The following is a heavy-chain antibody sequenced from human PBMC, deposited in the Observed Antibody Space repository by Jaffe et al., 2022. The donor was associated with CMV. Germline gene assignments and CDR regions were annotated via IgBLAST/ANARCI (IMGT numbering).Heavy chain of an antibody. D-gene: IGHD3-3*01. CDR1: GYSFTSNG. V-gene: IGHV1-18*04. CDR2: ISGYNGNT. J-gene: IGHJ5*02. CDR3: ARDPQVIFGVVINNWFDP. Sequence: QVQLVQSGAEVKKPGASVKVSCKASGYSFTSNGISWVRQAPGQGLEWMGWISGYNGNTKYSQNLQGRVTMTTDTSTSTAYMELRSLRSDDTAVYYCARDPQVIFGVVINNWFDPWGQGTLVTVSS.